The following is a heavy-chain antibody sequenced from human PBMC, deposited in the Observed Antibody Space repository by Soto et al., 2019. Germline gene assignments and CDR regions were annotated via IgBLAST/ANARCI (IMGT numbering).Heavy chain of an antibody. V-gene: IGHV3-23*01. D-gene: IGHD3-10*01. CDR2: ISGSGGST. J-gene: IGHJ4*02. CDR1: GFTFSSYA. Sequence: EGSLRLSCAASGFTFSSYAMSWVRQAPGKGLEWVSAISGSGGSTYYADSVKGRFTISRDNSKNTLYLQMNSLRAEDTAVYYCAKDHPVYGSGSYYPTSFDYWGQGTLVTVSS. CDR3: AKDHPVYGSGSYYPTSFDY.